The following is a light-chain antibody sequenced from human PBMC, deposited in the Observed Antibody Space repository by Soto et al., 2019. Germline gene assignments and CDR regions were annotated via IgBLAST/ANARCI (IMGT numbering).Light chain of an antibody. CDR3: QQSYSTPSIT. CDR1: QSIHIW. V-gene: IGKV1-39*01. Sequence: DIQMTQSPSTLSASVGDRVTITCRASQSIHIWLAWYQQKPGKAPKLLIYAASSLQSGVPSRFSGSGSGTDFTLTISSLQPEDFATYYCQQSYSTPSITFGQGTRLEIK. CDR2: AAS. J-gene: IGKJ5*01.